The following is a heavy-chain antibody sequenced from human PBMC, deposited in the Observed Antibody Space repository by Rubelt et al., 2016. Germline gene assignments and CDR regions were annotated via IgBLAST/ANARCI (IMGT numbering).Heavy chain of an antibody. CDR3: ARGEGVLVPYSDY. V-gene: IGHV3-33*01. J-gene: IGHJ4*02. CDR1: GFTFSSYG. CDR2: IWSDGSNK. D-gene: IGHD6-13*01. Sequence: QVQLVESGGGVVQPGRSLRLSCAASGFTFSSYGMHWVRQAPGKGLEWVAVIWSDGSNKYYADSVKGRFTSSRDNSKNRLYLQMNSLRAEDTAVDYWARGEGVLVPYSDYWGQGTLVTVSS.